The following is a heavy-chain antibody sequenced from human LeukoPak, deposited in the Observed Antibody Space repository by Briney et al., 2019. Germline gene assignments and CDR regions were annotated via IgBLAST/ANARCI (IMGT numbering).Heavy chain of an antibody. CDR2: IRYDGSDK. Sequence: GGSLRLXCAASGFTCNSYGMHWVRQAPGKGLEWVAFIRYDGSDKYYADSVKGRLTISRDNSKNTLYLQMSSLRAEDTAVYYCAKGEHYDFWSALYWGQGTLVTVSS. CDR3: AKGEHYDFWSALY. CDR1: GFTCNSYG. V-gene: IGHV3-30*02. D-gene: IGHD3-3*01. J-gene: IGHJ4*02.